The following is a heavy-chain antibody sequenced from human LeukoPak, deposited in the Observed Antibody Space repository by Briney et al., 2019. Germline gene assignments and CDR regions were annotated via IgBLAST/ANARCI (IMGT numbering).Heavy chain of an antibody. CDR3: VGGYSSGWDAFDI. J-gene: IGHJ3*02. V-gene: IGHV1-8*01. Sequence: ASVKVSCKASGYTLTSYDINWVRQATGQGLKWMGWMNPKSGNRGYAQKFQGRVTMTRNTSISTVYMELSSLRSEDTAVYYCVGGYSSGWDAFDIWGQGTVVTVSS. CDR2: MNPKSGNR. CDR1: GYTLTSYD. D-gene: IGHD6-19*01.